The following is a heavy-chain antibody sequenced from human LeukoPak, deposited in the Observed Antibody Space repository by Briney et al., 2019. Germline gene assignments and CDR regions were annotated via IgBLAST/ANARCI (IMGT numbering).Heavy chain of an antibody. CDR1: GFTFSSYS. Sequence: GGSLRLSCAASGFTFSSYSMSWVRQAPGKGLEWVSAISGTGGTTYYADSVKGRFTISRDNSKNTLYLQMNTLRAEDTAVYFCAKSPVSSCRGSFCYPFDYWGQGNLVTVSS. V-gene: IGHV3-23*01. CDR3: AKSPVSSCRGSFCYPFDY. CDR2: ISGTGGTT. D-gene: IGHD2-15*01. J-gene: IGHJ4*02.